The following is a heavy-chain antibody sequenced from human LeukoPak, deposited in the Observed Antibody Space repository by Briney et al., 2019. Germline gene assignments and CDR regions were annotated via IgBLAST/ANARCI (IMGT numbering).Heavy chain of an antibody. Sequence: GASVKVSCKASGYTFTSYGISWVRQAPGQGLEWMEWISAYNGNTNYAQKFQGRVTMTRDTSISTAYMELSRLRSDDTAVYYCASAVDTAMVTFGNWFDPWGQGTLVTVSS. CDR1: GYTFTSYG. V-gene: IGHV1-18*01. CDR2: ISAYNGNT. J-gene: IGHJ5*02. D-gene: IGHD5-18*01. CDR3: ASAVDTAMVTFGNWFDP.